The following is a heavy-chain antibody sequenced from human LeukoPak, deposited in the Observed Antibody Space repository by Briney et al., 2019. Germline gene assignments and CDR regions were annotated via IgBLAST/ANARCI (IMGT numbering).Heavy chain of an antibody. CDR1: GGTFSSYA. CDR3: ARSSPRYYDSSGTIDY. CDR2: IIPILGIA. Sequence: ASVKVSCKASGGTFSSYAISWVRQAPGQGLEWMGRIIPILGIANYAQKFQGRVTITADKSTSTAYMELSSLRSEDTAVYCCARSSPRYYDSSGTIDYWGQGTLVTVSS. V-gene: IGHV1-69*04. D-gene: IGHD3-22*01. J-gene: IGHJ4*02.